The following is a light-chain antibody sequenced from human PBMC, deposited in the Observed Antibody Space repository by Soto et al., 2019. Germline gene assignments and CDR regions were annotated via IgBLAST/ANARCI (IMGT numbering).Light chain of an antibody. Sequence: EIVLTQSPGTLALSPGEGATLSCRASQSVSTYLAWYQQKPGQAPRLLIYGASSRATGIPDSFSGSGSGTAFTLTISRLEPEDFAVYYCQQYGGSPQTFGQGTKVDIQ. J-gene: IGKJ1*01. CDR2: GAS. V-gene: IGKV3-20*01. CDR3: QQYGGSPQT. CDR1: QSVSTY.